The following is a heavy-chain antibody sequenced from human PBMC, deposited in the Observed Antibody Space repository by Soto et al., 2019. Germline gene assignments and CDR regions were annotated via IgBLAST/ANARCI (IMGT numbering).Heavy chain of an antibody. CDR2: IIPIFGTA. D-gene: IGHD3-10*01. Sequence: ASVKVSCKASGGTFSSYAISWVRQAPGQGLEWMGGIIPIFGTANYAQKFQGRVTITADESTSTAYMELSSLRSEDTAVYYCARAGFGDTPTNYYYYGMDVWGQGTTVTVS. V-gene: IGHV1-69*13. CDR3: ARAGFGDTPTNYYYYGMDV. CDR1: GGTFSSYA. J-gene: IGHJ6*02.